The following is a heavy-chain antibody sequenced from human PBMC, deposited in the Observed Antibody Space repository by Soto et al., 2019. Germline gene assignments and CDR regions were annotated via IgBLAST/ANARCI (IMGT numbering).Heavy chain of an antibody. CDR1: GFTFSSYW. CDR3: ARDPVVALSKVGAQVGFDY. D-gene: IGHD1-26*01. CDR2: IKQDGSEK. V-gene: IGHV3-7*05. J-gene: IGHJ4*02. Sequence: GGSLRLSCAASGFTFSSYWMSWVRQAPGKGLDWVANIKQDGSEKYYVDSVKGRFTISRDNAKNSLYLQMNSLRAEDTAVYYCARDPVVALSKVGAQVGFDYWGQGTLVTVSS.